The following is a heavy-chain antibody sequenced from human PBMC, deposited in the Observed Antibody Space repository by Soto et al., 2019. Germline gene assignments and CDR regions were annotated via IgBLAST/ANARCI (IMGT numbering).Heavy chain of an antibody. D-gene: IGHD2-2*01. V-gene: IGHV1-69*02. CDR3: ARVHCSSTSCYLYYYYMDV. CDR1: GGTFSSYT. J-gene: IGHJ6*03. CDR2: IIPILGIA. Sequence: ASVKVSCKASGGTFSSYTISWVRQAPGQGLEWMGRIIPILGIANYAQKFQGRVTITADKSTSTAYMELRSLRSDDTAVYYCARVHCSSTSCYLYYYYMDVWGKGTTVTVSS.